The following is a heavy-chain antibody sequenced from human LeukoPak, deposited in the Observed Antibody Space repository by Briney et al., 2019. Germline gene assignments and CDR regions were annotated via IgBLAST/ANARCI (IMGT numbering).Heavy chain of an antibody. J-gene: IGHJ4*02. CDR2: ISYDGSNK. V-gene: IGHV3-30*03. CDR3: ARDEVAAAGTPDY. Sequence: GGSMRLSCAASGFMFTDYWMHWVRQAPGKGLEWVAVISYDGSNKYYGDSVKGRFTISRDNYKNTLYLQMNSLRAEDTAVYYCARDEVAAAGTPDYWGQGTLVTVSS. D-gene: IGHD6-13*01. CDR1: GFMFTDYW.